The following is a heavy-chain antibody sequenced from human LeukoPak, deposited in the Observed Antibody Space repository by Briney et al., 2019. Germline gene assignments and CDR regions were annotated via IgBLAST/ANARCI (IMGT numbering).Heavy chain of an antibody. CDR3: ARDRRYCSGDICYSGVDY. J-gene: IGHJ4*02. Sequence: HPGGSLRLSCVASGLTVSANYMTWVRQAPGEGLDWVSGMYSGGYTYYADSVKGRFNISRDNSKNTVFLQMKNLRVEDYAVYYCARDRRYCSGDICYSGVDYWGQGTRVIVSS. CDR2: MYSGGYT. V-gene: IGHV3-53*01. CDR1: GLTVSANY. D-gene: IGHD2-15*01.